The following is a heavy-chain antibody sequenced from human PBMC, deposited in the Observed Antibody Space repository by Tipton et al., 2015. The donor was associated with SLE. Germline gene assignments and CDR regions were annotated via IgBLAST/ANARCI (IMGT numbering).Heavy chain of an antibody. V-gene: IGHV3-11*01. D-gene: IGHD1-26*01. J-gene: IGHJ2*01. CDR1: GFTFRDYY. Sequence: SLRLSCAASGFTFRDYYMSWIRQAPGKGLEWVSYISRSGNSIYYADSVKGRFTISRDNAKNSLYLQMNSLRAEDTAVYYWARGLEVGTTGYFDLWGRGTLVTVSS. CDR3: ARGLEVGTTGYFDL. CDR2: ISRSGNSI.